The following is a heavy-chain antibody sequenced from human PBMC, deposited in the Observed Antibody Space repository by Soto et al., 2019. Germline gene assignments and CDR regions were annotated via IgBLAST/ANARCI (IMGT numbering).Heavy chain of an antibody. Sequence: SVKVSCKASGGTFSSYAISWVRQAPGQGLEWMGGIIPIFGTANYAQKFQGRVTITADESTSTAYMELSSLRSEDTAVYYCARGYCSGGSCNTYYYDSSGYGSPKWFDPWGQGTLVTVSS. CDR1: GGTFSSYA. CDR3: ARGYCSGGSCNTYYYDSSGYGSPKWFDP. D-gene: IGHD3-22*01. V-gene: IGHV1-69*13. CDR2: IIPIFGTA. J-gene: IGHJ5*02.